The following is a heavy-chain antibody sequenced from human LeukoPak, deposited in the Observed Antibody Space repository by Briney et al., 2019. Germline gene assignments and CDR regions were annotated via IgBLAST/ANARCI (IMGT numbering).Heavy chain of an antibody. CDR2: INPSNGDT. CDR1: GYTFTYHY. D-gene: IGHD1-1*01. CDR3: ARESDVGKDFDC. Sequence: ASVKVSCRASGYTFTYHYIHLVRQAPGQGLEWMGIINPSNGDTNYAQRFQGRVTMTRDTSTSTVYMELSSLDSEDTAVYYCARESDVGKDFDCWGQGTLVTVSS. V-gene: IGHV1-46*01. J-gene: IGHJ4*02.